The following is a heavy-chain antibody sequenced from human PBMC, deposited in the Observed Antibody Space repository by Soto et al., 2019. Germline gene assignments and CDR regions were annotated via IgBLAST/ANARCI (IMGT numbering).Heavy chain of an antibody. Sequence: GGSLRLSCAASGFTFSSYSMNWVRQAPGKGLEWVSSISSSSSYIYYADSVKGRFTISRDNAKNSLYLQMNSLRAEDTAVYYCARSLGGDLGSYRYFDYWGQGTLVTVSS. V-gene: IGHV3-21*01. J-gene: IGHJ4*02. D-gene: IGHD3-16*02. CDR2: ISSSSSYI. CDR1: GFTFSSYS. CDR3: ARSLGGDLGSYRYFDY.